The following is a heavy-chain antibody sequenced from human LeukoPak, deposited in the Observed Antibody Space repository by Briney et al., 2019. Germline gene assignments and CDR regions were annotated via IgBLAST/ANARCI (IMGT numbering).Heavy chain of an antibody. CDR1: GGSFSGYY. J-gene: IGHJ4*02. V-gene: IGHV4-34*01. D-gene: IGHD6-19*01. CDR2: INHSGSI. Sequence: AETLSLTCAVYGGSFSGYYWSWIRQPPGKGLEWIGDINHSGSINYNPFLKSRVTISVDTSKNQFSLKLSYVTAADTAVYYCARGGSSGWYRPSGFDYWGQGTLVTVSS. CDR3: ARGGSSGWYRPSGFDY.